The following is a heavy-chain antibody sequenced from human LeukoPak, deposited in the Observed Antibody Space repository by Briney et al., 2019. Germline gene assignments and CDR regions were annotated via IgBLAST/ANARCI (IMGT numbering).Heavy chain of an antibody. J-gene: IGHJ6*03. D-gene: IGHD1-26*01. V-gene: IGHV3-21*01. CDR3: ARAYSGSYGLGYYYMDV. Sequence: PGGSLRLSCGASGFTFSSHWMHWVRQAPGKGLVWVSSISSSSSYIYYADSVKGRFTISRDNAKKSLYLQMNSLRAEDTAVYYCARAYSGSYGLGYYYMDVWGKGTTVTISS. CDR2: ISSSSSYI. CDR1: GFTFSSHW.